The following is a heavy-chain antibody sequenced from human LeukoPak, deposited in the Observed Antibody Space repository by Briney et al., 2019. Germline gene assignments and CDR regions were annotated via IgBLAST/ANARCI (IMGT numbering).Heavy chain of an antibody. CDR2: ISAYNGNT. V-gene: IGHV1-18*01. J-gene: IGHJ4*02. D-gene: IGHD3-10*01. Sequence: ASVKVSCKASGYIFTSYGISWVRQAPGQGLEWMGWISAYNGNTNYAQKLQGRVTMTTDTSTSTAYMELRSLRSDDTAVYYCARMHYYGSGSPHQFGYWGQGTLVTVSS. CDR1: GYIFTSYG. CDR3: ARMHYYGSGSPHQFGY.